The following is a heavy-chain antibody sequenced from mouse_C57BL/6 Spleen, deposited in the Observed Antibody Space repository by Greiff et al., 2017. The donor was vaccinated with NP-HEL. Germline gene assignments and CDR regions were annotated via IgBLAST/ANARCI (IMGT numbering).Heavy chain of an antibody. CDR3: AREGTGFAY. D-gene: IGHD3-3*01. Sequence: VKLMESGAELVRPGASVKLSCKASGYTFTDYYINWVKQRPGQGLEWIARIYPGSGNTYYNEKFKGKATLTAEKSSSTAYMQLSSLTSEDSAVYFCAREGTGFAYWGQGTLVTVSA. CDR1: GYTFTDYY. V-gene: IGHV1-76*01. CDR2: IYPGSGNT. J-gene: IGHJ3*01.